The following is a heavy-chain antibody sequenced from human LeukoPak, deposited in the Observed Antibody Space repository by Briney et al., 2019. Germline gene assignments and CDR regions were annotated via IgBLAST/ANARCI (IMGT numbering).Heavy chain of an antibody. CDR2: INPNSGGT. V-gene: IGHV1-2*06. CDR3: ARGDSSWEDYYXYGMDX. Sequence: ASVKVSCKASGYTFTGYYMHWVRQAPGQGLEWMGRINPNSGGTNYAQKFQGRVTMTRDTPISTAYMELSRLRSDDTAVYYCARGDSSWEDYYXYGMDXWXQGTTVTVSS. D-gene: IGHD6-13*01. CDR1: GYTFTGYY. J-gene: IGHJ6*01.